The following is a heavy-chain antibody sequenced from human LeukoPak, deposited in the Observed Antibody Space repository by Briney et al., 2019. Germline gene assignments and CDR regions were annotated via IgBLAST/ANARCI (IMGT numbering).Heavy chain of an antibody. Sequence: GRSLRLSCAASGFTFNIYSIHWVRQAPGKGLEWVAVISYDGSNKYYADSVKGRFTISRDNSKNTLFLQMNSLRVEDTAVYYCARESPYIAAYYFDYWGQGTLVTVSS. CDR3: ARESPYIAAYYFDY. V-gene: IGHV3-30-3*01. J-gene: IGHJ4*02. D-gene: IGHD6-25*01. CDR1: GFTFNIYS. CDR2: ISYDGSNK.